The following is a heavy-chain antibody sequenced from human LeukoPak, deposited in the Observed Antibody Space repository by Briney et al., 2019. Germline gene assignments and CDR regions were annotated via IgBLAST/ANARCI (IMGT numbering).Heavy chain of an antibody. Sequence: GGSLRLSCAASGFTFSSYAMHWVRQAPGKGLEWVAVISHDGSNKYYADSVKGRFTISRDNSKNTLYLQMNSLRAEDTAVYYCARDQRSGGTYYFDYWGQGTLVTVSS. CDR3: ARDQRSGGTYYFDY. V-gene: IGHV3-30*04. CDR1: GFTFSSYA. CDR2: ISHDGSNK. D-gene: IGHD3-16*01. J-gene: IGHJ4*02.